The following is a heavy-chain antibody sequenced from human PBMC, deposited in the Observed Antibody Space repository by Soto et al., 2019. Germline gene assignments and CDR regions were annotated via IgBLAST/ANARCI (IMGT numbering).Heavy chain of an antibody. CDR3: ARSAYYYDSSGYYYYYYGMDV. V-gene: IGHV3-33*01. Sequence: LRLSCAASGFIFSSYGMHWVRQAPGKGLEWVAVIWYDGSNKYYADSVKGRFTISRDNSKNTLYLQMNSLRAEDTAVYYCARSAYYYDSSGYYYYYYGMDVWGQGTTVTVSS. CDR2: IWYDGSNK. D-gene: IGHD3-22*01. J-gene: IGHJ6*02. CDR1: GFIFSSYG.